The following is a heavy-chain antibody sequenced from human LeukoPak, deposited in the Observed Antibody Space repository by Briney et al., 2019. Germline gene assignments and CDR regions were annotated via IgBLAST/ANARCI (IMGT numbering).Heavy chain of an antibody. Sequence: PGGSLRLSCAASGFTFSSYWMHWVRQAPGKGLVWVSRINSDGSSTSYADSVKGRFTISRDNAKNTLYPQMNSLRADDTAVYYCARALAVAGTGGFDPWGQGTLVTVSS. CDR1: GFTFSSYW. V-gene: IGHV3-74*01. J-gene: IGHJ5*02. D-gene: IGHD6-19*01. CDR2: INSDGSST. CDR3: ARALAVAGTGGFDP.